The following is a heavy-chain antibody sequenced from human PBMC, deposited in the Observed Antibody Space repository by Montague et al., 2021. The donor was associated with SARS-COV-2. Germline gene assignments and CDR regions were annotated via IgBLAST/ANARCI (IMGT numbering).Heavy chain of an antibody. CDR2: INHSGST. V-gene: IGHV4-34*01. D-gene: IGHD2-21*01. CDR1: GGSFSGHY. CDR3: ARVIAVLTLKILGYYYYGMDV. Sequence: SETLSLTCAVYGGSFSGHYWSWIRQPPGKGLERIGEINHSGSTNYNPSXXSRVTISVDTSKNQFSLKLSSVTAADTAVYYCARVIAVLTLKILGYYYYGMDVWGQGTTVTVSS. J-gene: IGHJ6*02.